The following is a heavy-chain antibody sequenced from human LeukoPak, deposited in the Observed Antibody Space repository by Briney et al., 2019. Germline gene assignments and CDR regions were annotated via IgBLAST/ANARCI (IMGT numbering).Heavy chain of an antibody. CDR3: ARYYYGSGSYYSDY. D-gene: IGHD3-10*01. CDR1: GYTFTSYG. J-gene: IGHJ4*02. V-gene: IGHV1-18*01. CDR2: ISAYNGNT. Sequence: ASVKVSCKASGYTFTSYGISWVRQAPGQGLEWMGWISAYNGNTNYAQKLQGRVTMTTVTSTSTAYMELRSLRSDDTAVYYCARYYYGSGSYYSDYWGQGTLVTVSS.